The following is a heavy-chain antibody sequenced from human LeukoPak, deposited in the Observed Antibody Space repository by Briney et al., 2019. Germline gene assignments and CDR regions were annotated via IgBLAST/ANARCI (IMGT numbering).Heavy chain of an antibody. Sequence: GGSLRLSCAASGFSFSNFGMHWVRQAPGKGLEWVAFIRFDGTDEFYADSVKGRFTISRDNAKNSLYLQMNSLRAEDTAVYYCARDKSSASDYWGQGTLVTVSS. CDR2: IRFDGTDE. CDR3: ARDKSSASDY. J-gene: IGHJ4*02. V-gene: IGHV3-30*02. CDR1: GFSFSNFG.